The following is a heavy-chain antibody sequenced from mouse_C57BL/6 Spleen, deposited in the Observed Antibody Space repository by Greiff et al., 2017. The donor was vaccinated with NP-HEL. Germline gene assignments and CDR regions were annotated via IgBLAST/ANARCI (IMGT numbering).Heavy chain of an antibody. CDR2: ISSGSSTI. D-gene: IGHD2-3*01. V-gene: IGHV5-17*01. CDR1: GFTFSDYG. Sequence: EVMLVESGGGLVKPGGSLKLSCEASGFTFSDYGMHWVRQAPEKGLEWVAYISSGSSTIYYADTVKGRFPISRDNAKNTLFLQMTSLRSEDTAMYYCARETRLLRYFDVWGTGTTVTVSS. CDR3: ARETRLLRYFDV. J-gene: IGHJ1*03.